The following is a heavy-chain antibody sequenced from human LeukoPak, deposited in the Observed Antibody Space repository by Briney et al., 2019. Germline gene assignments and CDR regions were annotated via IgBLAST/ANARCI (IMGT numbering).Heavy chain of an antibody. CDR2: IWYDGSIK. CDR3: ARGQQLVKTD. CDR1: GFNFSTYG. J-gene: IGHJ4*02. V-gene: IGHV3-33*01. Sequence: GRSLRLSCAASGFNFSTYGMHWVRRAPGKGLEWVAVIWYDGSIKNYADSVKGRFTISRDNSKNTVYLQMGSLRAEDTALYYCARGQQLVKTDWGQGTLVTVSS. D-gene: IGHD6-13*01.